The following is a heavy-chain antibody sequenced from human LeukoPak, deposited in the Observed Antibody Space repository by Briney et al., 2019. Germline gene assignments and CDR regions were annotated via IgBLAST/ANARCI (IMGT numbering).Heavy chain of an antibody. CDR1: GGSISSYY. V-gene: IGHV4-34*01. Sequence: SETLSLTCTVSGGSISSYYWSWIRQPPGKGLEWIGEINHSGSTNYNPSLKSRVTISVDTSKNQFSLKLSSVTAADMAVYYCARAYYYDSSGYYLGLDYWGQGTLVTVSS. CDR2: INHSGST. CDR3: ARAYYYDSSGYYLGLDY. D-gene: IGHD3-22*01. J-gene: IGHJ4*02.